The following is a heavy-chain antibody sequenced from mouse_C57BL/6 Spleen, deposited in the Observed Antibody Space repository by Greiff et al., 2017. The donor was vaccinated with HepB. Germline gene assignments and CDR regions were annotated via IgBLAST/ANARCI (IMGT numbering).Heavy chain of an antibody. Sequence: QVQLQQPGAELVRPGSSVKLSCKASGYTFTSYWMDWVKQRPGQGLEWIGKIYPSDSETHYNHKFKDKATLTVDKSSSTAYMQLSSLTSEDSAVYYCASVGYSGSVSRFDYWGQGTTLTVSS. D-gene: IGHD1-1*01. CDR1: GYTFTSYW. CDR2: IYPSDSET. J-gene: IGHJ2*01. CDR3: ASVGYSGSVSRFDY. V-gene: IGHV1-61*01.